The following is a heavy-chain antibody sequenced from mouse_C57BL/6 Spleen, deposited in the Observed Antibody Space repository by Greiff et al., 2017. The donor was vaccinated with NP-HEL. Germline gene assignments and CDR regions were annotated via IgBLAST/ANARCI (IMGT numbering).Heavy chain of an antibody. Sequence: EVQLQQSGAELVRPGASVQLSCTASGFNITDAYMHWVKQWPELGLEWIGWIDSVNSDTEYASKFQGKATITADTASNTAYSQLSSLTSEDTAVYYWTTEINYEAWLAYWGQGTRVTVCA. CDR2: IDSVNSDT. J-gene: IGHJ3*01. CDR3: TTEINYEAWLAY. CDR1: GFNITDAY. D-gene: IGHD2-1*01. V-gene: IGHV14-4*01.